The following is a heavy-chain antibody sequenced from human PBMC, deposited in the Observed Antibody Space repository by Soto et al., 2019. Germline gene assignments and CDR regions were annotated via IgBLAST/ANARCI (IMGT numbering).Heavy chain of an antibody. CDR3: ATDRWTGAFDF. V-gene: IGHV3-7*01. D-gene: IGHD1-1*01. Sequence: GGSLRLSCVASDFTFSTYWMAWLRQTPGKGLEFVANIRQDGREINYLDSGKGRFTISRDNAEKSLFLQMNSLRAEDTTVYYCATDRWTGAFDFRGQGTVVTVSS. CDR1: DFTFSTYW. J-gene: IGHJ3*01. CDR2: IRQDGREI.